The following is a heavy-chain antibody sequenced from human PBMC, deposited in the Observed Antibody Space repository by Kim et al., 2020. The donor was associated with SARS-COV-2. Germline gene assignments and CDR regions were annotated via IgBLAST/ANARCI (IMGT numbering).Heavy chain of an antibody. J-gene: IGHJ4*02. CDR1: GFNFELYA. D-gene: IGHD3-22*01. Sequence: GGSLRLSCAASGFNFELYAMTWVRQPLGKGLEWVSSITDTGSRTYYADSVKGRFSISRDNFKSVLYLQMSTLGAEDTAIYYCARLTKTLSILPPYYLPNYWGRGTLVAVSS. CDR2: ITDTGSRT. CDR3: ARLTKTLSILPPYYLPNY. V-gene: IGHV3-23*01.